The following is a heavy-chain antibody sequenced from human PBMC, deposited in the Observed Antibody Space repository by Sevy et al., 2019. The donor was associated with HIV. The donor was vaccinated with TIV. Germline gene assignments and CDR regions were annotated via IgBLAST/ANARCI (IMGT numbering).Heavy chain of an antibody. J-gene: IGHJ4*02. D-gene: IGHD6-19*01. CDR1: GFTFSSYG. CDR3: ARGRGVAGTRDFDY. Sequence: GGSLRLSCATSGFTFSSYGMHWVRQAPGKGLEWVSLIWFHGTKEYYSDSVKGRFTVSRDNSKNTLYLQLTSLRPEDTAVYYCARGRGVAGTRDFDYWGQGALVTVSS. CDR2: IWFHGTKE. V-gene: IGHV3-33*01.